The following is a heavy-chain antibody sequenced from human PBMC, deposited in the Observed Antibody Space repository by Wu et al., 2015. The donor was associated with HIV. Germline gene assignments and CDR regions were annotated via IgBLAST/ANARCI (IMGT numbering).Heavy chain of an antibody. D-gene: IGHD5-18*01. J-gene: IGHJ3*02. Sequence: QVLLVQSGAEVRKPGASVMVSCTASGNTFTGHYILWVRQAPGQGLEWVGWINGDRGDTKYSHKFQGRVVMTRDRSTSTVSMELSRLTSDDTAIYYCAKDLVRDGYDALDIWGRGTLVIVSS. V-gene: IGHV1-2*02. CDR2: INGDRGDT. CDR3: AKDLVRDGYDALDI. CDR1: GNTFTGHY.